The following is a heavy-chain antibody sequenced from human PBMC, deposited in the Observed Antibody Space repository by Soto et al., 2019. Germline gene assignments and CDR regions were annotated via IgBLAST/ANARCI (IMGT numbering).Heavy chain of an antibody. Sequence: QVQLVESGGGVVQPGRSLRLSCAASGFTFSSYAMHWFRQAPGKGLEWVAVISYDGSNKYYADSVKGRFTISRDNSKNTLYLQMNSLRAEDTAVYYCAREMVDRTFDYWGQGTLVTVSS. D-gene: IGHD2-15*01. CDR2: ISYDGSNK. CDR3: AREMVDRTFDY. CDR1: GFTFSSYA. V-gene: IGHV3-30-3*01. J-gene: IGHJ4*02.